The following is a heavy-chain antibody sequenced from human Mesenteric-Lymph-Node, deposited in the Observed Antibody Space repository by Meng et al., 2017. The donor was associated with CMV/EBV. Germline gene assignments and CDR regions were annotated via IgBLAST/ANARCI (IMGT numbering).Heavy chain of an antibody. CDR2: IYYSGST. V-gene: IGHV4-39*07. J-gene: IGHJ3*02. CDR3: ARVVRGYGDYFDAFDI. Sequence: SETLSLTCTVSGGSISSSSYYWGWIRQPPGKGLEWIGSIYYSGSTYYNPSLKSRFTISVDTSKNQFSLKLSSVTAADTAVYYCARVVRGYGDYFDAFDIWGQGTMVTVSS. D-gene: IGHD4-17*01. CDR1: GGSISSSSYY.